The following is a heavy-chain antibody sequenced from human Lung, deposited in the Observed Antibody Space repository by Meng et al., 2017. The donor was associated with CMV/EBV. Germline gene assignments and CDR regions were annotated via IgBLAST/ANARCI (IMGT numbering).Heavy chain of an antibody. D-gene: IGHD3-16*01. CDR3: ARGGGGFYGMDV. Sequence: VSGGSVRRCSYYWSWLRPPQGKGLEWIGYIYYSGSTNSNPSLKSRVTISVDTSKNQFSRKLSSVTAADTAVYYRARGGGGFYGMDVWGQGTTVTVSS. CDR1: GGSVRRCSYY. J-gene: IGHJ6*02. V-gene: IGHV4-61*01. CDR2: IYYSGST.